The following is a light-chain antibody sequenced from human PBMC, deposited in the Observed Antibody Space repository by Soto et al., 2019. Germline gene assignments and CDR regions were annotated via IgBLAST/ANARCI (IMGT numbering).Light chain of an antibody. J-gene: IGKJ1*01. CDR3: QQYNSYSPT. CDR1: QSISSW. Sequence: DIQMTQSPSTLSASVGARVTITCRASQSISSWVAWYQQKPGRAPKLLIYKASTLESGVPSRFSGSVSGTEFALTVGSLQPDDFSTYYCQQYNSYSPTFGRGSKVEFK. CDR2: KAS. V-gene: IGKV1-5*03.